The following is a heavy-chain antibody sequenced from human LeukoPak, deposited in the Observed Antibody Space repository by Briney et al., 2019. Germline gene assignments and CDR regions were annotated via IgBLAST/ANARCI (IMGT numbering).Heavy chain of an antibody. J-gene: IGHJ4*02. CDR2: ISSSGTTI. CDR1: GFTFSSYS. D-gene: IGHD4-17*01. CDR3: ATPWDYGAH. V-gene: IGHV3-48*04. Sequence: GGSLRLSCAASGFTFSSYSMNWVRQAPGKGLEWVSYISSSGTTIYYADSVKGRFTISRDNAKNSLYLQMNSLRAEDTAVYYCATPWDYGAHWGQGTLVTVSS.